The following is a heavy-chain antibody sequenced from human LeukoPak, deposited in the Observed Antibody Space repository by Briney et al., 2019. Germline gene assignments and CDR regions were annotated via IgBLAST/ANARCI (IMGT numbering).Heavy chain of an antibody. V-gene: IGHV3-23*01. CDR2: ISGSGGST. Sequence: GGSLRLSCAASGFTFSSYAMSWVRQAPGKGLEWVSAISGSGGSTYYADSVKGRFTISRDNSKNTLYLQMNSLRAEDTAVYYCAKTIGPSDWRDMGYWGQGTLVTVSS. CDR1: GFTFSSYA. CDR3: AKTIGPSDWRDMGY. J-gene: IGHJ4*02. D-gene: IGHD2-21*01.